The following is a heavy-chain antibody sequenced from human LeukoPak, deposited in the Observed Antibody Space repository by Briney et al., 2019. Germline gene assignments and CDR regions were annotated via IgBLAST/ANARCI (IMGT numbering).Heavy chain of an antibody. J-gene: IGHJ5*02. CDR1: GGSISSGSYY. CDR2: IYTSGST. D-gene: IGHD3-22*01. V-gene: IGHV4-61*02. CDR3: ARALYYYDSSGYGGLDP. Sequence: SETLSLTCTVSGGSISSGSYYWSWIRQPGGKGLEWIGRIYTSGSTNYNPSLKSRVTISVDTSKNQFSLKLSSVTAADTAVYYCARALYYYDSSGYGGLDPWGQGTLVTVSS.